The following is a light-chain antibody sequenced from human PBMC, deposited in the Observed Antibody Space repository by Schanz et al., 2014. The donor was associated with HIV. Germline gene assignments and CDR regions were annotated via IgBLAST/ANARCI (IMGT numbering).Light chain of an antibody. CDR2: KTS. CDR1: QSIGSW. CDR3: HQYKTYPYT. V-gene: IGKV1-5*03. Sequence: DIQMTQSPSNLSASVGDRVTITCRASQSIGSWLAWYQQRPGEAPKLLIYKTSGLESGVPSRFSGSGSGTEFTLTINSLQPDDFATYFCHQYKTYPYTFGQGTKLEIK. J-gene: IGKJ2*01.